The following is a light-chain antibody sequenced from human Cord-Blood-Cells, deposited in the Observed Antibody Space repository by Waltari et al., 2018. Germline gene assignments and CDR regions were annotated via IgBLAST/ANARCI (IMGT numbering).Light chain of an antibody. CDR3: QQYYSTPWT. Sequence: DIVMTQSPDSLAVSLGERATINCKSSQMVLYTSNKKNYLAWYQQKPGQPPKLLIYWKDFTLTISSLQAEDVAVYYCQQYYSTPWTFGQGTKVEIK. J-gene: IGKJ1*01. V-gene: IGKV4-1*01. CDR1: QMVLYTSNKKNY.